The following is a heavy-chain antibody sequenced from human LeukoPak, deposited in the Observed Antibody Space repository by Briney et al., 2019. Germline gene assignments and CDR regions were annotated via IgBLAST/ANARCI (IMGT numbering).Heavy chain of an antibody. V-gene: IGHV3-23*01. CDR3: AKGGCGGDCYLYYFDY. D-gene: IGHD2-21*02. CDR2: ISGSGGST. J-gene: IGHJ4*02. CDR1: GFTFRSYA. Sequence: GGSLRLSCAASGFTFRSYAMSWVRQAPGKGLEWVSAISGSGGSTYYADSVKGRFTISRDNSKNTLYLQMNSLRAEDTAVYYCAKGGCGGDCYLYYFDYWGQGTLVTVSS.